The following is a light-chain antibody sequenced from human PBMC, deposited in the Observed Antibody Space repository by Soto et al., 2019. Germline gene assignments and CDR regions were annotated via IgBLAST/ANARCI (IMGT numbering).Light chain of an antibody. J-gene: IGKJ1*01. CDR1: QSVSPY. CDR3: QQYGDSPWT. Sequence: PGERATLSCRASQSVSPYLAWYQQKPGQAPRLLINGASSRATGIPDRYSGSESGTDFTLTISRLEPEDFAVYYCQQYGDSPWTFGQGTKVDIK. CDR2: GAS. V-gene: IGKV3-20*01.